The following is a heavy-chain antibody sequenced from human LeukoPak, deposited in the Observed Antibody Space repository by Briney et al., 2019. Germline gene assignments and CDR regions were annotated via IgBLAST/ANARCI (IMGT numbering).Heavy chain of an antibody. V-gene: IGHV4-34*01. CDR2: INHSGST. Sequence: SETLSLTCAVYGGSFSGYYWSWIRQPPGTGLEWIGEINHSGSTNYNPSLKSRVTISVDTSKNQFSLKLSSVTAADTAVYYCARSPRIAAAVNNWGQGTLVTVSS. J-gene: IGHJ4*02. D-gene: IGHD6-13*01. CDR1: GGSFSGYY. CDR3: ARSPRIAAAVNN.